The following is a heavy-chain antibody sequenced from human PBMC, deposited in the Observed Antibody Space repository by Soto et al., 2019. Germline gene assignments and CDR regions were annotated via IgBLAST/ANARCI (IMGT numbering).Heavy chain of an antibody. J-gene: IGHJ6*02. V-gene: IGHV3-74*01. D-gene: IGHD4-4*01. CDR1: GFTFISYW. Sequence: GGSLRLSCAASGFTFISYWMHWVRQAPGKGLVWVSRINSDGSSTSYADSVKGRFTISRDNAKNTLYLQMNSLRAEDTAVYYCARDSRVGLQYPYYYYYGMDVWGQGTTVTVSS. CDR2: INSDGSST. CDR3: ARDSRVGLQYPYYYYYGMDV.